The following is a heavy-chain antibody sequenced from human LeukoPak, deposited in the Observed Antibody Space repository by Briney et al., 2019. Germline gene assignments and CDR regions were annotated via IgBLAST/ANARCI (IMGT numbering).Heavy chain of an antibody. Sequence: ASVKVSCKASGGTFSSYAISWVRQAPGQGLEWMGGIIPIFGTANYAQKFQGRVTITADESTSTAYMELSSLRSEDTAVYYCARDRRGYYDSSDLPVGDAFDIWGQGTMVTVSS. J-gene: IGHJ3*02. CDR1: GGTFSSYA. D-gene: IGHD3-22*01. CDR3: ARDRRGYYDSSDLPVGDAFDI. V-gene: IGHV1-69*13. CDR2: IIPIFGTA.